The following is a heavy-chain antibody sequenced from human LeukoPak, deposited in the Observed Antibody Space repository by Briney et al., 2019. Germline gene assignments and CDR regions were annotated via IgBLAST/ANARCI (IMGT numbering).Heavy chain of an antibody. J-gene: IGHJ4*02. CDR1: GFTFRNYW. CDR2: INPGGSSI. V-gene: IGHV3-74*01. D-gene: IGHD1-14*01. CDR3: ARSNQADDY. Sequence: GGALRLSCAAPGFTFRNYWMHWVRQVPGKGLVWVARINPGGSSITYADSVKGRFTISRDNAKNTLYLQMDSLRAEDTGVYYCARSNQADDYWGQGTLVTVSS.